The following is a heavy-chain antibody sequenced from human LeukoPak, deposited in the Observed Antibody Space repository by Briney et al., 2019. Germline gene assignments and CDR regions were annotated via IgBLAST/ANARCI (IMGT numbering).Heavy chain of an antibody. Sequence: ASVKVSCKASGYTFTGYYMHWVRQAPGQGLEWMGWINPNSGGTNYAQKFQGRVTMTRDTSISTAYMELSRLRSDDTAVYYCARDRRGAAAGRHYYFDYWGQGTLVTVSS. V-gene: IGHV1-2*02. CDR2: INPNSGGT. CDR1: GYTFTGYY. J-gene: IGHJ4*02. D-gene: IGHD6-13*01. CDR3: ARDRRGAAAGRHYYFDY.